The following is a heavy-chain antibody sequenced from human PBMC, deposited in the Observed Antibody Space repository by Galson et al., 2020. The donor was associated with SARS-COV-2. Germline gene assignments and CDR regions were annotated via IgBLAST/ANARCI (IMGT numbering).Heavy chain of an antibody. D-gene: IGHD2-15*01. Sequence: GGSLRLSCAGSGFSFSDSAMHWVRQPFGRRLEWVGRIRSQSNNYATGYAASVQGRFTISRDDSKNMVYLQMDSLKGEDTAVYYCSPGHVEAATHSNYWGQGTLVTVSS. CDR2: IRSQSNNYAT. V-gene: IGHV3-73*01. CDR1: GFSFSDSA. CDR3: SPGHVEAATHSNY. J-gene: IGHJ4*02.